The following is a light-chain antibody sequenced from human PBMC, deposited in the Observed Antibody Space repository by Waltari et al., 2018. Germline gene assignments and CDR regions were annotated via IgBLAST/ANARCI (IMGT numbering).Light chain of an antibody. CDR1: SSDIGTYNY. Sequence: QSALTQPASVSGSPGQSITISCTGTSSDIGTYNYASWYQQHPGRAPKPIIYDVSKRPSGVPIRFSGSKSDNTASLTISGLQAEDEADYYCSSYTRVSASVVFGGGTKLTVL. CDR2: DVS. V-gene: IGLV2-14*03. J-gene: IGLJ3*02. CDR3: SSYTRVSASVV.